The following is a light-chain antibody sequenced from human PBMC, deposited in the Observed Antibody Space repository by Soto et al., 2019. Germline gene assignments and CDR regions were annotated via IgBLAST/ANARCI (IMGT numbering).Light chain of an antibody. V-gene: IGLV3-21*02. Sequence: SSELTQPPSVSGAPGQTARITCGGNNIGSKSVHWYQQKQGQAPVLVVYDDSGRPSGIPGRFSGSNSGNTATLTIRRVAAGDEADYYCQVWDSSSGHVVFGGGTKLTVL. J-gene: IGLJ2*01. CDR2: DDS. CDR3: QVWDSSSGHVV. CDR1: NIGSKS.